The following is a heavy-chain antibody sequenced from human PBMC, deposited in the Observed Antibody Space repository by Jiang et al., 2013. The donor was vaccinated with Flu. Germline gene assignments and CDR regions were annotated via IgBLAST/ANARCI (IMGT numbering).Heavy chain of an antibody. CDR2: ISAYNGNT. J-gene: IGHJ5*02. D-gene: IGHD4-23*01. V-gene: IGHV1-18*04. Sequence: FTSYGISWVRQAPGQGLEWMGWISAYNGNTNYAQKLQGRVTMTTDTSTSTAYMELRSLRSDDTAVYYCARSRDYGGNSNWLDPWGQGTLVTVSS. CDR1: FTSYG. CDR3: ARSRDYGGNSNWLDP.